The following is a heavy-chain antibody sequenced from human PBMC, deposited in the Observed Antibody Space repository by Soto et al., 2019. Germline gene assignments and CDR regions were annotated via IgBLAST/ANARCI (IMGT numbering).Heavy chain of an antibody. CDR3: ATDFGRIVGAS. V-gene: IGHV3-30*03. D-gene: IGHD1-26*01. J-gene: IGHJ5*02. CDR1: GFTFSNFG. Sequence: PGGSLRLSCVASGFTFSNFGVHWVRQAPGKGLEWVAVITYDGRNKYYADSVKGRFTISRDNSKNTRYLKMKSLRAEDTGVYDCATDFGRIVGASWRQGTLVTVSS. CDR2: ITYDGRNK.